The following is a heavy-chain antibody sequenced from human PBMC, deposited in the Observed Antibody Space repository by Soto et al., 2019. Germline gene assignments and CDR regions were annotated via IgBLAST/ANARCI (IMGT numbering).Heavy chain of an antibody. V-gene: IGHV1-69*13. CDR3: ARDRFSGSYLGDY. D-gene: IGHD1-26*01. CDR2: IIPIFGTA. J-gene: IGHJ4*02. CDR1: GGTFSSCA. Sequence: ASVKVSCKASGGTFSSCAISWVRQAPGQGLEWMGGIIPIFGTANYAQKFQGRVTITADESTSTAYMELSSLRSEDTAVYYCARDRFSGSYLGDYWGQGTLVTVSS.